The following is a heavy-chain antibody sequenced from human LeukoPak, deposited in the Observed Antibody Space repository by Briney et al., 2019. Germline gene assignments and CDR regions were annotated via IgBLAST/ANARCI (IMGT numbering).Heavy chain of an antibody. V-gene: IGHV3-48*01. CDR1: GFTFNNYG. CDR2: ISSSSSTI. Sequence: PGGSLRLSCTASGFTFNNYGMIWVRQAPGKGLEWVSYISSSSSTITYADSVRGRFTISRDNAEDSLYLQMNSLRAEDTAVYYCARDLYRIVVVPHYFDYWGQGTLVTVSS. J-gene: IGHJ4*02. D-gene: IGHD3-22*01. CDR3: ARDLYRIVVVPHYFDY.